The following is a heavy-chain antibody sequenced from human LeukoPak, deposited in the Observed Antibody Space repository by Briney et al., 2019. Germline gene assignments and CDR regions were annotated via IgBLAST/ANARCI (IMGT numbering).Heavy chain of an antibody. Sequence: GGSLRLSCAASGFTFSSYGMHWVRQAPGKGLEWVAVIWYDGSNKYYADSVKGRFTISRDNSKNTLYLQMNSPRAEDTAVYYCAREQRYYDILTGYYEYWFDPWGQGTLVTVSS. V-gene: IGHV3-33*01. D-gene: IGHD3-9*01. J-gene: IGHJ5*02. CDR2: IWYDGSNK. CDR3: AREQRYYDILTGYYEYWFDP. CDR1: GFTFSSYG.